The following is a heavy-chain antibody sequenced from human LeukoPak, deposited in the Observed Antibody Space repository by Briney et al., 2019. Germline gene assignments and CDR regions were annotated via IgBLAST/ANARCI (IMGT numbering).Heavy chain of an antibody. CDR1: GGSFSGYY. CDR3: ARGRIQLWRYYYYGMDV. V-gene: IGHV4-34*01. Sequence: PSETLSLTCAVYGGSFSGYYWSWIRQPPGKGLEWIGEINHSGSTNYNPSLKSRVTISVDTSKNQFSLKLSSVTAADTAVYYCARGRIQLWRYYYYGMDVWGQGTTVTVSS. D-gene: IGHD5-18*01. J-gene: IGHJ6*02. CDR2: INHSGST.